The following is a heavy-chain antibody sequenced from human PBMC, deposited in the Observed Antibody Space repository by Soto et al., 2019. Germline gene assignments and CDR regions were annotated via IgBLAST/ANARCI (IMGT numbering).Heavy chain of an antibody. CDR1: GYSFTSHW. V-gene: IGHV5-51*01. CDR2: IYPSDSDI. J-gene: IGHJ6*02. CDR3: ARQDYSNYRGGMDV. Sequence: RGESLKISCKTSGYSFTSHWIAWVRQMPGKGLEWMGIIYPSDSDIRYRPSFQGQVTISVDKSISTAYLQWSSLKASDTATYYCARQDYSNYRGGMDVCGQGTTVTVS. D-gene: IGHD2-2*01.